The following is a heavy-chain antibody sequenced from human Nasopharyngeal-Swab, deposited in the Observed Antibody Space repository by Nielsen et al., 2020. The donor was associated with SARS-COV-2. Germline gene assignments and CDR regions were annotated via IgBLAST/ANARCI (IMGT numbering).Heavy chain of an antibody. CDR3: AREPRGYCSGGSCYFVGRAFDI. Sequence: ASVKVSCKASGYTFTSYGISWVRQVPGQGLEWMGWISAYNGNTNYAQKLQGRVTMTTDTSTSTAYMELRSLRSDDTAVYYCAREPRGYCSGGSCYFVGRAFDIWGQGTMVTVSS. CDR1: GYTFTSYG. J-gene: IGHJ3*02. D-gene: IGHD2-15*01. V-gene: IGHV1-18*01. CDR2: ISAYNGNT.